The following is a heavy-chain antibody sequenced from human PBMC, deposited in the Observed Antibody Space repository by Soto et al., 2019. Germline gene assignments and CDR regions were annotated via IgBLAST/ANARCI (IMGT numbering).Heavy chain of an antibody. CDR2: IYYSGST. V-gene: IGHV4-59*01. J-gene: IGHJ4*02. CDR1: GGSISSYY. Sequence: SETLSLTCTVSGGSISSYYWSWIRQPPGKGLEWIGYIYYSGSTNYNPSLQGRVTMTTDTSTSTAYMELRSLRSDDTAVYYCARDRPPDYWGQGTLVTVSS. CDR3: ARDRPPDY.